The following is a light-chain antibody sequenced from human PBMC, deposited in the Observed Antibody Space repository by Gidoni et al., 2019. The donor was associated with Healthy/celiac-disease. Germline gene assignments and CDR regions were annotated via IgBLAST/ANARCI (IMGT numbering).Light chain of an antibody. CDR1: SSNIGINT. J-gene: IGLJ2*01. Sequence: QSVLTQPPSASGTPGPRVTISCSGSSSNIGINTVNWYQQLPGTAPKLLIYSNNQRPSGVPDRFSGSKSGTSASLAISGLQFEDEADYYCAAWDDSLNGVVFGGGTKLTVL. CDR3: AAWDDSLNGVV. V-gene: IGLV1-44*01. CDR2: SNN.